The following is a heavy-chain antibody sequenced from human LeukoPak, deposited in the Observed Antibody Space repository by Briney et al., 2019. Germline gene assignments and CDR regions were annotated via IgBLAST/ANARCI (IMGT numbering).Heavy chain of an antibody. V-gene: IGHV3-21*01. CDR3: AELGITMIGGV. CDR2: ISGSSIYI. CDR1: GFTFSAYS. D-gene: IGHD3-10*02. J-gene: IGHJ6*04. Sequence: GGSLRLSCATSGFTFSAYSMNWVRQAPGKGLEWVSSISGSSIYINYADSVKGRFTISSDNAKNSLYLQMNSLRAEDTAVYYCAELGITMIGGVWGKGTTVTISS.